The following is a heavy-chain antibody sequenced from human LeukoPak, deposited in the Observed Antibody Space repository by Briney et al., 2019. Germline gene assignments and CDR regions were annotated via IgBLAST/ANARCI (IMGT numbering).Heavy chain of an antibody. D-gene: IGHD7-27*01. Sequence: SETLSLTCSVSGGSIRSGTDYWSWVRQPAGKGLEWFGGIYMSGSTDYNPSFKSRVTMSVDTSKNQLSLKLRSVTAADTAVYYCARVVWGGDYHYSMDVWGKGTTVIVSS. J-gene: IGHJ6*03. CDR3: ARVVWGGDYHYSMDV. CDR2: IYMSGST. CDR1: GGSIRSGTDY. V-gene: IGHV4-61*02.